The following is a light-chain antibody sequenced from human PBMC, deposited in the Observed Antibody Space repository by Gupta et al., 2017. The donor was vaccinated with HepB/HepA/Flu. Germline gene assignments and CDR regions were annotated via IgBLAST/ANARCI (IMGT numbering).Light chain of an antibody. V-gene: IGKV1-33*01. J-gene: IGKJ4*01. CDR3: QQYDNLLP. Sequence: DIQMTQSPYSLSASVGDRVTITCQASQDISNYLNWYQQKPGKAPKLLIYDASNLETGVPSRFSGSGSGTDFTFTISSLQPEDIATYYCQQYDNLLPFGGGTKVEIK. CDR2: DAS. CDR1: QDISNY.